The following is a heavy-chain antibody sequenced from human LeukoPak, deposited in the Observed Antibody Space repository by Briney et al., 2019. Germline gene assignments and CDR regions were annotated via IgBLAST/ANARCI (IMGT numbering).Heavy chain of an antibody. CDR3: ARSNSSSWFYAFDI. CDR1: GCNFNNYW. V-gene: IGHV3-7*01. Sequence: PGGSLRLSCVSSGCNFNNYWMAWVRQTPGKGLEWLASIKQDGSEKYNVDSVKGQFTFSKKNADNLLYLQMNRLKAGDPACFYFARSNSSSWFYAFDIWGQGTLVTVSA. CDR2: IKQDGSEK. J-gene: IGHJ3*02. D-gene: IGHD6-13*01.